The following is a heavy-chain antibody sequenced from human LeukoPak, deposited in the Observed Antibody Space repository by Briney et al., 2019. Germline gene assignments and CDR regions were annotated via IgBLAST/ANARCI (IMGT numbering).Heavy chain of an antibody. CDR1: GYTFTGYY. D-gene: IGHD4-23*01. V-gene: IGHV1-2*02. Sequence: GASVKVSCKASGYTFTGYYMHWVRQAPGQGLEWMGWINPNSGGTNYAQKFQGRVTMTRDTSISTAYMELSRLRSDDTAVYYCARERAVVYLRGYYFDYWGQGTLVTVSS. CDR3: ARERAVVYLRGYYFDY. J-gene: IGHJ4*02. CDR2: INPNSGGT.